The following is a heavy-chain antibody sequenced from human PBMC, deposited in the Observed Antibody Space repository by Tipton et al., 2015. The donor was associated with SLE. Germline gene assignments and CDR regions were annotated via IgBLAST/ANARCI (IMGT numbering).Heavy chain of an antibody. Sequence: SLRLSCAASGFAFSTYAMHWVRQAPGKGLEWVAVISYDGSNKYYADSVKGRFTISRDNSKNTLYLQMNSLRAEDTAVYYCARAASFWSGYHDYWGQGTLVTVSS. CDR2: ISYDGSNK. V-gene: IGHV3-30*04. CDR1: GFAFSTYA. CDR3: ARAASFWSGYHDY. J-gene: IGHJ4*02. D-gene: IGHD3-3*01.